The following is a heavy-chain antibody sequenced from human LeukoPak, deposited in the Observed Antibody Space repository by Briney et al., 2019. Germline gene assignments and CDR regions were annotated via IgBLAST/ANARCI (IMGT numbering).Heavy chain of an antibody. V-gene: IGHV3-30*04. J-gene: IGHJ4*02. CDR2: ISYDGSNK. D-gene: IGHD3-10*01. CDR3: AKDHFLGFGEQYFDY. CDR1: GCTFGSYA. Sequence: GGPLPLPCDTPGCTFGSYAIPGVRQAPGKGLEWVAVISYDGSNKYYADSVKGRFTISRDNSKNTLYLQMNSLRGEDTAVYYCAKDHFLGFGEQYFDYWGQGTLVTVSS.